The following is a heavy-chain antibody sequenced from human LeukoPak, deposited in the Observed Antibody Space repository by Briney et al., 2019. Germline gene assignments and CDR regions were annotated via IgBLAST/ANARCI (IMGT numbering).Heavy chain of an antibody. CDR2: VYYRGTT. V-gene: IGHV4-59*01. J-gene: IGHJ4*02. CDR3: ARDRMNYDILTGYYSGYFDF. CDR1: GGSIISYY. D-gene: IGHD3-9*01. Sequence: SETLSLTCTVSGGSIISYYWSWIRQPPGKELEWIGYVYYRGTTNYNPSLKSRVTISVDTSQNQFSLNLTSVTAADTAVYYCARDRMNYDILTGYYSGYFDFWGPGTLVTVSS.